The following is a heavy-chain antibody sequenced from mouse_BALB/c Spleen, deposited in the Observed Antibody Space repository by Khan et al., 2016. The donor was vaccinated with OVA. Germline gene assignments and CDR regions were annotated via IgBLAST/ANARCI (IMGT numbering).Heavy chain of an antibody. CDR2: MHYSGST. Sequence: EVQLQESGPGLVKPSQSLSLTCTVTGYSITSDYAWNWIRQFPGNKLEWMGYMHYSGSTSYNPSLKSRISITRDSSKNQFFLHFHSVTSDDTAAYYCAGWFAYWGQGTLVTVSA. J-gene: IGHJ3*01. CDR3: AGWFAY. CDR1: GYSITSDYA. V-gene: IGHV3-2*02.